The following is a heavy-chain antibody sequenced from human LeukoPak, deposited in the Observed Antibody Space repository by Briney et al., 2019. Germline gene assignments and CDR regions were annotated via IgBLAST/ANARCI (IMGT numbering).Heavy chain of an antibody. Sequence: GESLKISCKGSGYSFTSYWIGWVRQLAGKGLEWMGIIYPGDSDTRYSPSFQGQVTISADKSISTAYLQWSSLKASDTAMYYCARRIAVAAAGYFDYWGQGTLVTVSS. D-gene: IGHD6-19*01. CDR1: GYSFTSYW. J-gene: IGHJ4*02. V-gene: IGHV5-51*01. CDR3: ARRIAVAAAGYFDY. CDR2: IYPGDSDT.